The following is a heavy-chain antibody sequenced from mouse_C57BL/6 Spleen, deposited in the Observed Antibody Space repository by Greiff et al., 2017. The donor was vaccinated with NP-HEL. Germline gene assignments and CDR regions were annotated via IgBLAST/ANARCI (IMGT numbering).Heavy chain of an antibody. D-gene: IGHD1-1*01. V-gene: IGHV1-18*01. J-gene: IGHJ1*03. CDR2: INPNNGGT. CDR1: GYTFTDYN. Sequence: VQLQQSGPELVKPGASVKIPCKASGYTFTDYNMDWVKQSHGKSLEWIGDINPNNGGTIYNQKFKGKATLTVDKSSSTAYMELRSLTSEDTAVYYCARYPDYYGSSFDVWGTGTTVTVSS. CDR3: ARYPDYYGSSFDV.